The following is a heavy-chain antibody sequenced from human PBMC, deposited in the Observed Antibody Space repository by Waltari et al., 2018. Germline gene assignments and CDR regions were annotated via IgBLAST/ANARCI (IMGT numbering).Heavy chain of an antibody. CDR2: ISGSSGST. Sequence: EVQLLESGGGLVHPGGSLRLSCASSVFTFRSYAMSWVRQDPGKGLELVSAISGSSGSTYDADSVKGRFTISRDNTKNTLYLQMNSLRAEDKAVYYCAKVAQQQLANPVFDYWGQGTLVTVSS. D-gene: IGHD6-13*01. J-gene: IGHJ4*02. CDR3: AKVAQQQLANPVFDY. V-gene: IGHV3-23*01. CDR1: VFTFRSYA.